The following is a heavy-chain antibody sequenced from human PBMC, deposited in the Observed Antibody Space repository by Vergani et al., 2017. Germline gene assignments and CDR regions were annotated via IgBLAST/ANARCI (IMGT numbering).Heavy chain of an antibody. Sequence: QVQLQQSGPGLVKPSQTLSLTCAISGDSVSSNSAVWNWIRQSPSGGLEWLGRTYYRSKWYNDYAVSVKGRITINPDTSKNQFSLQLNSVSPEDTAVYYCARALSGSPDWYVHLWGRGTLVTVAS. V-gene: IGHV6-1*01. D-gene: IGHD1-26*01. CDR3: ARALSGSPDWYVHL. CDR2: TYYRSKWYN. CDR1: GDSVSSNSAV. J-gene: IGHJ2*01.